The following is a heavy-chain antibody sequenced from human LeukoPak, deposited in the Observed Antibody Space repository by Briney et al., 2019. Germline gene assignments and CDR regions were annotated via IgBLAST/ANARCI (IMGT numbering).Heavy chain of an antibody. Sequence: GSLRLSCAASGFTFSSYSMNWIRQAPGKGLEWIGSIYYSGSTYYNPSLKSRLTISVDTSKNQFSLKLSSVTAADTAVYYCARHDRIIASPLVWGQGTLVTVSS. CDR1: GFTFSSYS. CDR3: ARHDRIIASPLV. CDR2: IYYSGST. D-gene: IGHD6-13*01. V-gene: IGHV4-39*01. J-gene: IGHJ4*02.